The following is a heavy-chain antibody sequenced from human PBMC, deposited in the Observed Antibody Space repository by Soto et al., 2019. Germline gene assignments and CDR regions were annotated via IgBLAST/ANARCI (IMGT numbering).Heavy chain of an antibody. CDR3: ASTGYDFWSAPGGYYYGMDV. J-gene: IGHJ6*02. V-gene: IGHV1-2*02. CDR1: GYTFTGYY. CDR2: INPNSGGT. D-gene: IGHD3-3*01. Sequence: ASVKVSCKASGYTFTGYYMHWVRQAPGQGLEWMGWINPNSGGTNYAQKFQGRVTMTRDTSISTAYMELSRLRSDDTAVYYCASTGYDFWSAPGGYYYGMDVWGQGTTVTVSS.